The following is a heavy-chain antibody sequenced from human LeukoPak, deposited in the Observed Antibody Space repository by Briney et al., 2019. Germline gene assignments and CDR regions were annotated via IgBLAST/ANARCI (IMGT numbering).Heavy chain of an antibody. CDR2: IIPIFGTA. D-gene: IGHD2-2*01. CDR3: ARGPDCSSTSCYAAEWYYFDY. J-gene: IGHJ4*02. V-gene: IGHV1-69*13. Sequence: SVKVSCKASGGTFSSYAISWVRQAPGQGLEWMGGIIPIFGTANYAQKFQGRVTITADESTSTAYMELSSLRSEDTAVYYCARGPDCSSTSCYAAEWYYFDYWGQGTLVTVSS. CDR1: GGTFSSYA.